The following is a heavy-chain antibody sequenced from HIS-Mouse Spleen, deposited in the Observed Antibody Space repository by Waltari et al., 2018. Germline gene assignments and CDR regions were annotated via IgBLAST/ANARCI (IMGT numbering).Heavy chain of an antibody. CDR1: GGSISSSSYY. V-gene: IGHV4-39*07. CDR3: AREIPYSSSWYDWYFDL. CDR2: IYYRGST. D-gene: IGHD6-13*01. Sequence: QLQLQESGPGLVKPSETLYRTWTVSGGSISSSSYYWCWTRQPPGKGPEWIGSIYYRGSTYYNPSLKSRVTISVDTSKNQFSLKLSSVTAADTAVYYCAREIPYSSSWYDWYFDLWGRGTLVTVSS. J-gene: IGHJ2*01.